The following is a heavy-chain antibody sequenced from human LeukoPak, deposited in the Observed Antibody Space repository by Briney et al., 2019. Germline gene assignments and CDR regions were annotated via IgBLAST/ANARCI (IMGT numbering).Heavy chain of an antibody. CDR3: ARGLDNYYGPFDF. V-gene: IGHV3-53*04. D-gene: IGHD3-10*01. J-gene: IGHJ4*02. CDR1: GFTVGSNY. Sequence: PGGSLRLSCAASGFTVGSNYMSLVRQAPGKGLEWVSVIYSGGSTYYADSVKGRFTISRHNSKNTLDLQMNSLRAEDTAVYHCARGLDNYYGPFDFWGQGTLVTVSS. CDR2: IYSGGST.